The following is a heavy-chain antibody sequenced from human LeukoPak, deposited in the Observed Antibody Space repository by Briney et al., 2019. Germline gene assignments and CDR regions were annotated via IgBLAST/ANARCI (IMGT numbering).Heavy chain of an antibody. D-gene: IGHD6-13*01. CDR1: GYTFTAYY. J-gene: IGHJ6*03. Sequence: ASVKVSCKASGYTFTAYYMHWGRQAPGQGLEWMGWINPNSGGTNYAQKFQGRVTMTRDTSISTAYMELSRLTSDDTAVYYCARDNIAAAGYYMDVWGKGTTVTVSS. V-gene: IGHV1-2*02. CDR2: INPNSGGT. CDR3: ARDNIAAAGYYMDV.